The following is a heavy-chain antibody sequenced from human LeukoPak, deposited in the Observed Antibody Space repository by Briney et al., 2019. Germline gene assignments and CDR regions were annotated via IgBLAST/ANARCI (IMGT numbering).Heavy chain of an antibody. Sequence: SETLSLTCAVYDGSFSGYYWSWIRQPPGKGLEWIGEINHSGSTNYNPSLKSRVTISVDTSKNQFSLKLSSVTAADTAVYYCATLRPGATYYYYGMDVWGKGTTVTVSS. J-gene: IGHJ6*04. CDR2: INHSGST. CDR1: DGSFSGYY. V-gene: IGHV4-34*01. CDR3: ATLRPGATYYYYGMDV. D-gene: IGHD1-26*01.